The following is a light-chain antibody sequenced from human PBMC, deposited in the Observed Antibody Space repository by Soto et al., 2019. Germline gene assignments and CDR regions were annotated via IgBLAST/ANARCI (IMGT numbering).Light chain of an antibody. CDR3: QHYNSYSEA. CDR1: QTISSW. CDR2: KAS. V-gene: IGKV1-5*03. J-gene: IGKJ1*01. Sequence: DIQMTQSPSTLSASVGDRVTITCRASQTISSWLAWYHQKPGKAPKLLIYKASTLKSGVPSRFSGSGSGTEVTLTISSLQPDDFATYYCQHYNSYSEAVGQGTKVELK.